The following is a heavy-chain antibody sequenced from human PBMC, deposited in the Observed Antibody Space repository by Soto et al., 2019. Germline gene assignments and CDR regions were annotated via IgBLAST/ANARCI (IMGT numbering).Heavy chain of an antibody. V-gene: IGHV1-69*01. CDR2: IIPISGTA. CDR1: GGTFSSYA. J-gene: IGHJ6*02. D-gene: IGHD2-2*01. CDR3: ARSQGSSTSLEIYYYYYYGIDG. Sequence: QVQLVQSGAEVKKPGSSVKVSCKASGGTFSSYAISWVRQAPGQGLEWMGGIIPISGTANYAQKFQGRVTITADESTSTAYMELSSLRSEDTAVYYCARSQGSSTSLEIYYYYYYGIDGWGQGNTVTVSS.